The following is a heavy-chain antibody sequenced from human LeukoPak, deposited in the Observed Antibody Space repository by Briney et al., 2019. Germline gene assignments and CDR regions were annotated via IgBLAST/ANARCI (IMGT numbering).Heavy chain of an antibody. J-gene: IGHJ4*02. V-gene: IGHV4-59*01. Sequence: PSETLSLTCTVSGGSIRSYYWSWIRQAPREGLEWIGFISYSRYTSYSSSLKSRFAISVDTSKSQFSLRLSSLTAAATAIYYCARGRNDNGGMFFDSWAQGTLVTVSS. D-gene: IGHD4-23*01. CDR3: ARGRNDNGGMFFDS. CDR1: GGSIRSYY. CDR2: ISYSRYT.